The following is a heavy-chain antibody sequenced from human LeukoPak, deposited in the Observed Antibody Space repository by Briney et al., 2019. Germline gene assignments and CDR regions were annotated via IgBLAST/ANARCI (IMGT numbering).Heavy chain of an antibody. V-gene: IGHV1-18*04. CDR2: ISAYNGNT. J-gene: IGHJ4*02. D-gene: IGHD2-8*02. CDR3: ARGLVVSDDLDY. CDR1: GYTFTGYY. Sequence: ASVKVSCKASGYTFTGYYMHWVRQAPGQGLEWMGWISAYNGNTNYAQKLQGRVTMTTDTSTSTAYMELRSLRSDDTAVYYCARGLVVSDDLDYWGQGTLVTVSS.